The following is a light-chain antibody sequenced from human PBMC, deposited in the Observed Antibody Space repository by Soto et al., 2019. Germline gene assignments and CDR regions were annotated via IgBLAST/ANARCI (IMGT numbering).Light chain of an antibody. Sequence: EIVMTQSPATLSVSPGERATLSCRASQSVSSNLAWYQQKPGQAPRLLIYGASTMTTGIPARFSGSGSRTEFTLTISGLQSEDFAVYYCQQYNNWPPPTFGGGTKVEIK. V-gene: IGKV3-15*01. J-gene: IGKJ4*02. CDR2: GAS. CDR1: QSVSSN. CDR3: QQYNNWPPPT.